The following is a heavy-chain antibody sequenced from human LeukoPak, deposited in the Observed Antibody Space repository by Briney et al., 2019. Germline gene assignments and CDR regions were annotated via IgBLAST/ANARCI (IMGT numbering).Heavy chain of an antibody. J-gene: IGHJ4*02. CDR2: ISGSGTTI. D-gene: IGHD2-8*01. CDR3: ARNGPNGSLY. CDR1: GFTFSSYE. V-gene: IGHV3-48*03. Sequence: PGGSLRLSCAASGFTFSSYEMNWVRQALGKGLEWVSYISGSGTTIYYADSVKGRFTISRDNTKNSLYLQMNSLRAEDTAVYYCARNGPNGSLYWGQGTLVTVSS.